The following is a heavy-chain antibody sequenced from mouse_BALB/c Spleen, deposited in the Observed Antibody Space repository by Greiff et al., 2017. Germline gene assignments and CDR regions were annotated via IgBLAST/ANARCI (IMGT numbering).Heavy chain of an antibody. D-gene: IGHD2-1*01. Sequence: EVHLVESGGGLVKPGGSLKLSCAASGFTFSSYAMSWVRQTPEKRLEWVATISSGGSYTYYPDSVKGRFTISRDNAKNTLYLQMSSLRSEDTAMYYCARHGNQYFDVWGAGTTVTVSS. CDR1: GFTFSSYA. V-gene: IGHV5-9-3*01. CDR2: ISSGGSYT. CDR3: ARHGNQYFDV. J-gene: IGHJ1*01.